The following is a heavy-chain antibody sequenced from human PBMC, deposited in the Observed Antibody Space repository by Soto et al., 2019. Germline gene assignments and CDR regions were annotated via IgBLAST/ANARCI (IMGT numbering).Heavy chain of an antibody. Sequence: QVQLVESRGGVVQPGRALRLPCAAAGFTFSSYGMHWVRQAPGKGLEWVAVIWYDGSNKYYADSVKGRFTISRDNSKNTLYLQMNSLRAEDTAVYYCARDQDCSGGSRYSYYYYGMDVWGQGTTVTVSS. CDR2: IWYDGSNK. V-gene: IGHV3-33*01. CDR3: ARDQDCSGGSRYSYYYYGMDV. J-gene: IGHJ6*02. D-gene: IGHD2-15*01. CDR1: GFTFSSYG.